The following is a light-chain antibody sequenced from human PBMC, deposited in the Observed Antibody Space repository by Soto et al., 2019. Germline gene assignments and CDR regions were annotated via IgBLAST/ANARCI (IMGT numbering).Light chain of an antibody. CDR1: QGIRND. CDR2: AAS. V-gene: IGKV1-17*01. CDR3: LQQSTYPVT. J-gene: IGKJ3*01. Sequence: DIQMTQSLSSLSASVGDRVTITCRASQGIRNDLGWYQQKSGKAPKRLIYAASSLQGGVPSRFSGSGSETEFNLTVSSLQTEDFATYDCLQQSTYPVTVGPGTKVDIK.